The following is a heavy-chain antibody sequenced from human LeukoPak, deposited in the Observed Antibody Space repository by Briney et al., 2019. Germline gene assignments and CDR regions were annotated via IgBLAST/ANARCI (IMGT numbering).Heavy chain of an antibody. CDR1: GFTFSSYG. J-gene: IGHJ6*03. CDR2: IGYDGSNK. V-gene: IGHV3-30*02. CDR3: ARDRSYGDYDYYYYYMDV. D-gene: IGHD4-17*01. Sequence: GGSLRLSCAASGFTFSSYGMHWLRQAPGKGLEWVAFIGYDGSNKYYADSVKGRFTISRDNSKNSLYLQMNSLRAEDTAVYYCARDRSYGDYDYYYYYMDVRGKGTTVTVSS.